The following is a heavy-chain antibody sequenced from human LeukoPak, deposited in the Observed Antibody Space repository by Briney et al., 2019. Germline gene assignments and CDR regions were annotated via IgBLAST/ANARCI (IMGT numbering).Heavy chain of an antibody. V-gene: IGHV4-31*03. Sequence: SETLSLTCTVSGGSISSGGYYWSWIRQHPGKGLEWIGYIYYGGSTYYNPSLKSRVTISVDTSKDQFSLKLSSVTAADTAVYYCARGDGDHNYWGQGTLVTVSS. J-gene: IGHJ4*02. D-gene: IGHD4-17*01. CDR2: IYYGGST. CDR3: ARGDGDHNY. CDR1: GGSISSGGYY.